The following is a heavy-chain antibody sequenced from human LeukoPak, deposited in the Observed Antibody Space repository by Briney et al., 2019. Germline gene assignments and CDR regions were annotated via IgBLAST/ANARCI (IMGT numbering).Heavy chain of an antibody. V-gene: IGHV3-30*18. CDR1: GFSFSSYG. CDR2: IRHDGTET. D-gene: IGHD3-10*01. J-gene: IGHJ6*02. CDR3: AKANRDHLSHYYGVDV. Sequence: GRSLRLSCAASGFSFSSYGMHWLRQAPGKGPESVALIRHDGTETYHADSVKGRFTISRDDSKSTFYLQMNSLRPEDTAVYYCAKANRDHLSHYYGVDVWGPGTTV.